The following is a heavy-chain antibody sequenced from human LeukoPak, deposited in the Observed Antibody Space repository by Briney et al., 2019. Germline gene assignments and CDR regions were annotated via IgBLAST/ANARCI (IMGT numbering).Heavy chain of an antibody. CDR1: GGSISSGDYY. V-gene: IGHV4-30-4*01. J-gene: IGHJ4*02. CDR2: IYYSGST. D-gene: IGHD3-22*01. Sequence: SETLSLTCTVSGGSISSGDYYWSWIRQPPGKGLEWIGYIYYSGSTYYNPSLKSRVTISVDTSENQFSLKLSSVTAADTAVYYCASYYDSSGYFYWGQGTLVTVSS. CDR3: ASYYDSSGYFY.